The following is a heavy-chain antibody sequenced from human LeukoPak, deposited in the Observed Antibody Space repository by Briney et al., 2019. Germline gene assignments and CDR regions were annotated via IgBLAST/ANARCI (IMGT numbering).Heavy chain of an antibody. CDR2: IKEDGNKK. V-gene: IGHV3-7*05. Sequence: TGGSLRLSCAASGFTFSRYWMTWVRQAPGKGPEWVANIKEDGNKKYYVDSVKGRFTISRDNAKNSLYLEMNSLRPEDTAVYFCARGEAFCDYWGQGARVTVSS. CDR3: ARGEAFCDY. J-gene: IGHJ4*02. CDR1: GFTFSRYW.